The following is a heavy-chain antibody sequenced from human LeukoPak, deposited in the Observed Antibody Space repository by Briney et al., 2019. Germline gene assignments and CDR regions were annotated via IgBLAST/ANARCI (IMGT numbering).Heavy chain of an antibody. CDR1: GGSFSGYY. CDR2: INHSGST. CDR3: ARVAHTWWDDSSGYYLDY. Sequence: SETLSLTCAVYGGSFSGYYWSWIRQPPGKGLEWIGEINHSGSTNYNPSLKSRVTISVDTSKNQFSLKLSSVTAADTAVYYCARVAHTWWDDSSGYYLDYWGQGTLVTVSS. V-gene: IGHV4-34*01. D-gene: IGHD3-22*01. J-gene: IGHJ4*02.